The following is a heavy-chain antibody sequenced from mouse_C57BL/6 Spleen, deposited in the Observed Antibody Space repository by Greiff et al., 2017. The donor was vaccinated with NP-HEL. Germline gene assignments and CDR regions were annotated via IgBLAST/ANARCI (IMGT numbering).Heavy chain of an antibody. V-gene: IGHV1-55*01. CDR2: IYPGSGST. CDR1: GYTFTSYW. CDR3: ARNYGSSHYFDY. Sequence: QVQLQQPGAELVKPGASVKMSCKASGYTFTSYWITWVKQRPGQGLEWIGDIYPGSGSTNYNEKFKSEATLTVDTSSSTAYMQLSSLTSEDSAVYYCARNYGSSHYFDYWGQGTTLTVSS. D-gene: IGHD1-1*01. J-gene: IGHJ2*01.